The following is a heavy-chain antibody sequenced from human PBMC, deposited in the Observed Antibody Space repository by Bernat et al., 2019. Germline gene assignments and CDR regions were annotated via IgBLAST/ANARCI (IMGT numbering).Heavy chain of an antibody. CDR2: IYHSGST. CDR3: ARAPYYDFWSGQLDAFDI. Sequence: QVQLQESGPGLVKPSGTLSLTCAVSGGSISSSNWWSWVRQPPGKGLEWIGEIYHSGSTNYNPSLKSRVTISVDKSKNQFSLKLSSVTAADTAMYYCARAPYYDFWSGQLDAFDIWGQGTMVTVSS. D-gene: IGHD3-3*01. V-gene: IGHV4-4*02. CDR1: GGSISSSNW. J-gene: IGHJ3*02.